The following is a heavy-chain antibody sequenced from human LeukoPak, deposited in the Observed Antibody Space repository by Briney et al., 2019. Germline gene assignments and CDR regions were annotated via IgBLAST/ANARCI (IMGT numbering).Heavy chain of an antibody. J-gene: IGHJ5*02. CDR3: ARWGTLLPDHNWFDP. CDR2: IIPIFGTA. V-gene: IGHV1-69*13. CDR1: GGTFSSYA. Sequence: SVKVSCKASGGTFSSYAISWVRQAPGQGLEWMGGIIPIFGTANYAQKFQGRVTITAGESTSTAYVELSSLRSEDTAVYYCARWGTLLPDHNWFDPWGQGTLVTVSS. D-gene: IGHD1-1*01.